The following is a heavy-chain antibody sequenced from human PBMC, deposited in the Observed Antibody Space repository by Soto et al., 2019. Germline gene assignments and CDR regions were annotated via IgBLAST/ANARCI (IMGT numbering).Heavy chain of an antibody. J-gene: IGHJ5*01. CDR1: GFTVSNNY. D-gene: IGHD6-6*01. Sequence: EVQLVESGGDLVQPGGSLRLSCAASGFTVSNNYMTWVRQAPGTGLEWVSLIYVGGYTYYADSVKGRFTISRDNSKNTLYLQMNSLRAEDTAVYYCAVYAPRHWFDSWGQGTLVTVSS. CDR2: IYVGGYT. CDR3: AVYAPRHWFDS. V-gene: IGHV3-66*01.